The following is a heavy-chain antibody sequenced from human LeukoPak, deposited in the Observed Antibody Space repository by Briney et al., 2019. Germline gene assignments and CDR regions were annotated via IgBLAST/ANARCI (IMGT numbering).Heavy chain of an antibody. D-gene: IGHD1-1*01. CDR3: AIHNPSSYGMDV. CDR2: INPSGGST. J-gene: IGHJ6*02. V-gene: IGHV1-46*01. Sequence: ASVKVSCKASGYTFTSYYMHWVRQAPGQGLEWMGIINPSGGSTSYAQKFQGRVTMTRDTSTSTVYMELSSLRSEDTAVYYCAIHNPSSYGMDVWGQGTTVTLSS. CDR1: GYTFTSYY.